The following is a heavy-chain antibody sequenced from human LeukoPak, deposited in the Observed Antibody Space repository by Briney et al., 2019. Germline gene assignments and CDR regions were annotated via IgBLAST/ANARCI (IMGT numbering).Heavy chain of an antibody. CDR3: ARVSVTYEDAFDI. CDR2: IKQDGSEK. Sequence: GGPLRPSCAASGFTFSSYWMSWVRQAPGKGREGVANIKQDGSEKYYVESVKGRFTISRDNAKNSLYLQMKSLRAEDTAVYYCARVSVTYEDAFDIWGQGTMVTVSS. CDR1: GFTFSSYW. V-gene: IGHV3-7*01. D-gene: IGHD3-22*01. J-gene: IGHJ3*02.